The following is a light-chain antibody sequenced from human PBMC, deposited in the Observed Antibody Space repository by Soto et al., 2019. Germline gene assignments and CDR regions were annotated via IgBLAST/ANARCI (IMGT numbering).Light chain of an antibody. J-gene: IGKJ5*01. V-gene: IGKV1-39*01. CDR1: QGISSY. Sequence: IALSPYVKSLAASDGRTITVTCRASQGISSYLGWYQQKPAKAPNLLIYDASTLHSGVPSRFSGGGSGTDFTLTISSLQPEDFATYYCPQSYSTPIPSCQGTRLEIK. CDR2: DAS. CDR3: PQSYSTPIP.